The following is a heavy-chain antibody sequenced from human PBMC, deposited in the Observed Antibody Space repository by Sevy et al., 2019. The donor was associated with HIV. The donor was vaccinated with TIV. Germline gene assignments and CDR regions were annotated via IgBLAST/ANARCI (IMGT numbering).Heavy chain of an antibody. Sequence: GGSLRLSCAASGFTFSSYSMNWVRQAPGKGLEWVSSISSSSSYIYYANSVKGRFTISRDNAKNLLYLQMNSLRAEDTAVYYCARAGEDITIFGVVITENNYYYYYGMDVWGQGTTVTVSS. CDR1: GFTFSSYS. J-gene: IGHJ6*02. CDR3: ARAGEDITIFGVVITENNYYYYYGMDV. D-gene: IGHD3-3*01. CDR2: ISSSSSYI. V-gene: IGHV3-21*01.